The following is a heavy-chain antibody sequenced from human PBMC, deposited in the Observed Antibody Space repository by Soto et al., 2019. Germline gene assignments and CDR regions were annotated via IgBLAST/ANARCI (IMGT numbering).Heavy chain of an antibody. J-gene: IGHJ3*02. D-gene: IGHD3-16*02. Sequence: PGGSLRLSCAASGFTFSSYEMNWVRQAPGKGLEWVSYISSSGSTIYYADSVKGRFTISRDNAKNSLYLQMNSLRAEDTAVYYCARXFYDYVWGSHRYPAFDIWGQGTMVTVSS. CDR2: ISSSGSTI. CDR3: ARXFYDYVWGSHRYPAFDI. CDR1: GFTFSSYE. V-gene: IGHV3-48*03.